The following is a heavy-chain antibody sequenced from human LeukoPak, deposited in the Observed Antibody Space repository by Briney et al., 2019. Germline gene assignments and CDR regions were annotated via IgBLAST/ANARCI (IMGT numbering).Heavy chain of an antibody. J-gene: IGHJ3*02. CDR2: IIPLFGVT. CDR3: ASRAYCSGHTCPSDAFDI. CDR1: GYSFVGYG. D-gene: IGHD2-21*01. V-gene: IGHV1-69*04. Sequence: SVKVSCKASGYSFVGYGITWVRQAPGQGLEWMGRIIPLFGVTNYAQRFHGRVTLTADKSTNTVYMQLTSLRFEDTAVFYCASRAYCSGHTCPSDAFDIWGQGTMVTVSS.